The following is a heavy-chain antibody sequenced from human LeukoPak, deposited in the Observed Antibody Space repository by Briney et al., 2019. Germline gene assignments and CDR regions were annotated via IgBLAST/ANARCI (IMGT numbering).Heavy chain of an antibody. CDR1: GYSISSGYY. D-gene: IGHD2-8*01. Sequence: SETLSLTCTVSGYSISSGYYWGWTRQPPGKGLEWIGSIYHSGSTYYNPSLKSRVTISVDTSKNQFSLKLSSVTAADTAVYYCARDGVYCTNGVCYDLDYWGQGTLVTVSS. J-gene: IGHJ4*02. V-gene: IGHV4-38-2*02. CDR2: IYHSGST. CDR3: ARDGVYCTNGVCYDLDY.